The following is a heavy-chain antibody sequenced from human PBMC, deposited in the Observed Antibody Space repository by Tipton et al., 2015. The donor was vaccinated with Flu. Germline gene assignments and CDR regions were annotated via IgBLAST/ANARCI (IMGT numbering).Heavy chain of an antibody. CDR2: IYPGDSDT. V-gene: IGHV5-51*01. Sequence: QLVQSGAEVKKPGESLKISCKGSGYSFTSYWIGWVRQMPGKGLEWMGIIYPGDSDTRNSPSFQGQVTISADKSISTAYLQWSSLKVSDTAMYSCARHHADCSNGVCYSRYFAYWGQGTLVTVSS. J-gene: IGHJ4*02. CDR3: ARHHADCSNGVCYSRYFAY. D-gene: IGHD2-8*01. CDR1: GYSFTSYW.